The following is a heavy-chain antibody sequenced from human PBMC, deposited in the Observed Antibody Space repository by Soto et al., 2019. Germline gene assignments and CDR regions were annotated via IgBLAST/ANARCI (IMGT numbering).Heavy chain of an antibody. V-gene: IGHV5-51*01. CDR2: IYPGDSDT. D-gene: IGHD3-3*01. Sequence: GESLKISCKGSGYSFTSYWIGWVRQMPGKGLEWIGIIYPGDSDTRYSPSFQGQVTISADKSISTAYLQWSSLKATDTAMYYCARQASTFFGVVKDYYYYYGMDVWGQGTTVTVSS. CDR1: GYSFTSYW. J-gene: IGHJ6*02. CDR3: ARQASTFFGVVKDYYYYYGMDV.